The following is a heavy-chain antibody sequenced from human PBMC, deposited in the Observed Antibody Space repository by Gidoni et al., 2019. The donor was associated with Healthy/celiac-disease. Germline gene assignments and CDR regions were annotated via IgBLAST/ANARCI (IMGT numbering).Heavy chain of an antibody. J-gene: IGHJ3*02. V-gene: IGHV1-46*03. CDR2: INPSGGRT. Sequence: QVKLVQSGAEVKKPGASVKVSCKASGYTCTSYYMHWVRQAPGQGLELMGIINPSGGRTSYAQKFQGRVTMTRYTSTSTVYMELSSLRSEDTAVYYCARDGRSYSGSYRRAFDIWGQGTMVTVSS. CDR3: ARDGRSYSGSYRRAFDI. CDR1: GYTCTSYY. D-gene: IGHD1-26*01.